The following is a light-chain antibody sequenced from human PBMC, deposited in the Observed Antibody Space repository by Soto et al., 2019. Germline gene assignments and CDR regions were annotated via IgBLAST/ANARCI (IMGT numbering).Light chain of an antibody. Sequence: DILMTQSPSSVSASVGDRVTIACRASQDISSWLAWYQQTPGRVPKLLIYATSKLQPGVPTRFSGSGSGTNFTLTISSLHPADFATYYCQQANSFPITFGQGIRLDIK. CDR1: QDISSW. V-gene: IGKV1-12*01. CDR3: QQANSFPIT. CDR2: ATS. J-gene: IGKJ5*01.